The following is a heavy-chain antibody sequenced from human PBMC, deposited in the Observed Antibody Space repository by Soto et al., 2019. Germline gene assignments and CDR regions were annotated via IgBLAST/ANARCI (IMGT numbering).Heavy chain of an antibody. V-gene: IGHV3-30-3*01. Sequence: QVQLVESGGGVVQPGRSLRLSCAASGFTFSSYAMHWVRQAPGKGLEWVAVISYDGSNKYYADSVKGRFTISRDNSKNTLDLQMNSLRAEDTAVYYCARDHHYGWGSCFDYWGQGTLVTVSS. CDR3: ARDHHYGWGSCFDY. J-gene: IGHJ4*02. D-gene: IGHD3-10*01. CDR2: ISYDGSNK. CDR1: GFTFSSYA.